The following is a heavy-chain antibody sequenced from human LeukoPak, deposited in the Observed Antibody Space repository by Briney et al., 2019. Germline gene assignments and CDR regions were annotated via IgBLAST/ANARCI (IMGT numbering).Heavy chain of an antibody. Sequence: PGGSLRLSCAASGFTFSNYGMHWVRQAPGKGLEWVAVIWYEGSNKYYADSVKGRFTISRDNSKNTLYLQMNSLRAEDTAVYYCAKGGGYCSSTSCYNPYYYYYMDVWGKGTTVTVSS. V-gene: IGHV3-33*06. CDR2: IWYEGSNK. CDR1: GFTFSNYG. CDR3: AKGGGYCSSTSCYNPYYYYYMDV. D-gene: IGHD2-2*02. J-gene: IGHJ6*03.